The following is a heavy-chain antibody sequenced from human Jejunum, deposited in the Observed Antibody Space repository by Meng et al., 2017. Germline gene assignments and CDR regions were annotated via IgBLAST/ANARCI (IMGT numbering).Heavy chain of an antibody. CDR2: IYYSGST. CDR1: GGSLTSSSYN. J-gene: IGHJ4*02. CDR3: VRVLRGSSGWVPWDY. D-gene: IGHD6-19*01. V-gene: IGHV4-39*07. Sequence: SETLSPTCTVSGGSLTSSSYNWDWIRQSPGKGLEWIGSIYYSGSTHYNPSLKSRVTISVDTSKNELSLKLRSVTAADTAVYYCVRVLRGSSGWVPWDYGGQGTLVTVSS.